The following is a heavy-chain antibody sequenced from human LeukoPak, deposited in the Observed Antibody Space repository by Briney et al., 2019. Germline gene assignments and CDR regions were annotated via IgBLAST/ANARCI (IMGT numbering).Heavy chain of an antibody. J-gene: IGHJ3*02. V-gene: IGHV4-34*01. CDR2: INHSGST. Sequence: SETLSLTCAVYGGSFSGYYWSWIRQPPGKGLEWIGEINHSGSTNYNPSLKSRVTISVDTSKNQFSLKLSSVTAADTAVYYCARSLLTLRISADYYDNTHAFDIWGQGTMVTVSS. D-gene: IGHD3-22*01. CDR1: GGSFSGYY. CDR3: ARSLLTLRISADYYDNTHAFDI.